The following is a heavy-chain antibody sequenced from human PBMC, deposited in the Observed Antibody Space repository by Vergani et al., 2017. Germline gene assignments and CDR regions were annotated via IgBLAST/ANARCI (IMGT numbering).Heavy chain of an antibody. D-gene: IGHD6-13*01. J-gene: IGHJ4*02. CDR3: VREKQLAYYLDY. CDR1: GGSISSYY. V-gene: IGHV4-59*01. Sequence: QVQLQESGPGLVKPSETLSLTCTVSGGSISSYYWSWIRQPPGKGLEWIGYIYYSGSTNYNPSLKSRVTISVDTSKNQFSLKLSSVTAADTAVYYCVREKQLAYYLDYWGQGTLVTVSS. CDR2: IYYSGST.